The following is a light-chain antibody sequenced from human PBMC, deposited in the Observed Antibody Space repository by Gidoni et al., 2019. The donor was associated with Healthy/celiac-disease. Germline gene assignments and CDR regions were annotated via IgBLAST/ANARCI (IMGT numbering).Light chain of an antibody. CDR2: DAS. J-gene: IGKJ4*01. CDR1: QDISNY. Sequence: DIQKTQSPSSLSASVGDRVTITCQASQDISNYLNWYQQKPGKAPKLLIYDASNLETGVPSRFSGSGSGTDFTFTISSLQPEDIATYYCQQYDNLLTFXGXTKVEIK. V-gene: IGKV1-33*01. CDR3: QQYDNLLT.